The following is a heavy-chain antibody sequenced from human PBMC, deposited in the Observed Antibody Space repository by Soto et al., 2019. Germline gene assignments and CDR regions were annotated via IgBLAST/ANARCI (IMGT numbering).Heavy chain of an antibody. Sequence: EVQLVESGGGLVQPGRSLRLSCTASGFTFGDYAMSWVRQAPGKGLEWVGFIRSKAYGGTTEYAASVKGRFTISRDDSKSIAYLQMNSLKTEDTAVYYCTRVASTGDYYFDYWGQGTLVNVSS. V-gene: IGHV3-49*04. CDR2: IRSKAYGGTT. D-gene: IGHD2-21*02. CDR1: GFTFGDYA. CDR3: TRVASTGDYYFDY. J-gene: IGHJ4*02.